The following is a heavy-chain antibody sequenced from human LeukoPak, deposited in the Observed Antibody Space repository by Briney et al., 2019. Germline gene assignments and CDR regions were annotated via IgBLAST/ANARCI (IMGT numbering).Heavy chain of an antibody. Sequence: SETLSLTCAVYGGSSSGYYWSWIRQPPGKGLEWIGEINHSGSTNYNPSLKSRVTISVDTSKNQFSLKLSSVTAADTAVYYCARGVAAAGPWGQGTLVTVSS. CDR1: GGSSSGYY. CDR2: INHSGST. CDR3: ARGVAAAGP. D-gene: IGHD6-13*01. V-gene: IGHV4-34*01. J-gene: IGHJ4*02.